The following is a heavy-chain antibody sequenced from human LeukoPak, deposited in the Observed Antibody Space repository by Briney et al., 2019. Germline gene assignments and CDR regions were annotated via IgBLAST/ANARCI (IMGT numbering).Heavy chain of an antibody. V-gene: IGHV4-59*01. J-gene: IGHJ4*02. CDR2: IYYSGST. CDR1: GGSISSYY. CDR3: ARLHLDCSGYYFDY. D-gene: IGHD2-15*01. Sequence: SETPSLTCTVSGGSISSYYLSWIRQPPGKGLEWIGYIYYSGSTNYNPSLKSRVTISVDTSKNQFSLKLSSVTAADTAVYYCARLHLDCSGYYFDYWGQGTLVTVSS.